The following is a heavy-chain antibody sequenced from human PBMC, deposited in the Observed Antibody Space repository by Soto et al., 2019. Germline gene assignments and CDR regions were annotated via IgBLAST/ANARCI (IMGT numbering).Heavy chain of an antibody. J-gene: IGHJ4*02. Sequence: QITLKESGPTLVKPSQTLTLTCTFSGFSLSTSGVGLAWIRQPPGKALEWLALIYWDDDRRYSPSLKSRLTITKDTSKNQVVLTMTNMDPVDTATYYCAHSLQRLIGVRYIGHFDSWGQGTLVTVSS. CDR3: AHSLQRLIGVRYIGHFDS. D-gene: IGHD6-25*01. CDR1: GFSLSTSGVG. V-gene: IGHV2-5*02. CDR2: IYWDDDR.